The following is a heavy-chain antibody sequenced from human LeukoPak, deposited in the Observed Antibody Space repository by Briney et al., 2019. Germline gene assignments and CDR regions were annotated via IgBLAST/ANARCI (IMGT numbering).Heavy chain of an antibody. V-gene: IGHV3-48*03. CDR3: AREGQLWRHFDY. CDR2: ISSSGSTI. D-gene: IGHD5-18*01. CDR1: GFTFSSYE. J-gene: IGHJ4*02. Sequence: PGGSLRLSCAASGFTFSSYEMNWVRQAPGKGLEWVSYISSSGSTIYYADSVKGRFNISSDNAKNSLYLQMNSLRAEDTAVYYCAREGQLWRHFDYWGQGTLVTVSS.